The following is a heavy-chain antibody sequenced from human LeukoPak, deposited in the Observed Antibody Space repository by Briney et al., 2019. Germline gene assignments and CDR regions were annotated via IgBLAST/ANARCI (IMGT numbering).Heavy chain of an antibody. CDR3: ARQSWFGENFYHYYYLDV. D-gene: IGHD3-10*01. CDR1: GGSFSGYY. Sequence: PSETLSLTCAVYGGSFSGYYWSWIRQPPGKGLEWIGEINHSGSTNYSPSHKSRATISVDTSKNQFSLRLSSVTAADTAIYYCARQSWFGENFYHYYYLDVWGKGTTVSISS. CDR2: INHSGST. J-gene: IGHJ6*03. V-gene: IGHV4-34*01.